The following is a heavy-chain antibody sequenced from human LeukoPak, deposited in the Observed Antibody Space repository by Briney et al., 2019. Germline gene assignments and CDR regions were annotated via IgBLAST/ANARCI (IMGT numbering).Heavy chain of an antibody. J-gene: IGHJ4*02. CDR2: IKEDGSQK. CDR1: GAFSRYW. CDR3: ARDLEAANTYYFDY. D-gene: IGHD6-13*01. Sequence: GGSLRLSCAASGAFSRYWMSWVRQAPGKGLEWVANIKEDGSQKYYVDSVKGRFTISRDNAKNSLYLQMNSLRVDDTAVYYCARDLEAANTYYFDYWGQGTMVTVSS. V-gene: IGHV3-7*01.